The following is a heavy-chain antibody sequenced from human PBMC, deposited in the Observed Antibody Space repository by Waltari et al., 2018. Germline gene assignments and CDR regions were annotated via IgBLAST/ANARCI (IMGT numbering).Heavy chain of an antibody. D-gene: IGHD6-13*01. Sequence: EVQLVQSGAEVKKPGATVKISCKASGYTFTDYYMHWVQQAPGKGLEWMGRVDPEDGETIYAEKFQGRVTITADTSTDTAYMELSSVTAADTAVYYCARVTGSSWYGWFDPWGQGTLVTVSS. V-gene: IGHV1-69-2*01. CDR2: VDPEDGET. J-gene: IGHJ5*02. CDR1: GYTFTDYY. CDR3: ARVTGSSWYGWFDP.